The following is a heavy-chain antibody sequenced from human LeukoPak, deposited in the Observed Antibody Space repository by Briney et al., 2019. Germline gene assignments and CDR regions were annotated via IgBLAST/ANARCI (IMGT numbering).Heavy chain of an antibody. D-gene: IGHD3-10*01. Sequence: GGSLRLSCAASGFTFSSYAMHWVRQAPGKGLEYVSAFSSNGGSTYYANSVKGRFTISRDNPKNTLYLQMGSLRAEDMAVYYCVRDRNRVGYYGSGTISSRGLRYFDYWGQGTLVTVSS. V-gene: IGHV3-64*01. CDR3: VRDRNRVGYYGSGTISSRGLRYFDY. CDR2: FSSNGGST. J-gene: IGHJ4*02. CDR1: GFTFSSYA.